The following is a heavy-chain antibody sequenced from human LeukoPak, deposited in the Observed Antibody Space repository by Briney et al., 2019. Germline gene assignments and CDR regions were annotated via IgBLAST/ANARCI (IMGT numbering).Heavy chain of an antibody. V-gene: IGHV4-34*01. Sequence: SETLSLTCAVYGGSFSGYYWSWIRQPPGKGLEWIGEINHSRSTNYNPSLKSRVTISVDTSKNQFSLKLSSVTAADTAVYYCARRMGNTRYCSGYSCFPPDYWGQGTLVTVSS. CDR1: GGSFSGYY. CDR2: INHSRST. D-gene: IGHD2-15*01. CDR3: ARRMGNTRYCSGYSCFPPDY. J-gene: IGHJ4*02.